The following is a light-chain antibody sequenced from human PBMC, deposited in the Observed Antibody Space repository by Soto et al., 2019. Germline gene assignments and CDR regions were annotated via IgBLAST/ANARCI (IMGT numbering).Light chain of an antibody. CDR1: SSDVGGYNY. CDR2: EVN. J-gene: IGLJ2*01. Sequence: QSALTQPPSASGCPGQSVTISCTGTSSDVGGYNYVSWYQQHPGKAPKVMIYEVNKRPSGVPGRFSGSKSGNTASLTVSGLQAEDEGDYYCSSYAGSNSVVFGGGTKLTVL. V-gene: IGLV2-8*01. CDR3: SSYAGSNSVV.